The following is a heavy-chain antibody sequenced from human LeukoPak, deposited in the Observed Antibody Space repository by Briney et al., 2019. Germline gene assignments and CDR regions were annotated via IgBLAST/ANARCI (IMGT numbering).Heavy chain of an antibody. D-gene: IGHD5-24*01. CDR1: GGSISSYY. Sequence: SETLSLTCTVSGGSISSYYWSWIRQPPGKGLEWIGYIYYSGSTNYNPSLKSRVTISVDTSKNQFSLKLSSVTAADTAVYYCARVRGMATLILDYWGQGTLVTVSS. CDR2: IYYSGST. V-gene: IGHV4-59*01. J-gene: IGHJ4*02. CDR3: ARVRGMATLILDY.